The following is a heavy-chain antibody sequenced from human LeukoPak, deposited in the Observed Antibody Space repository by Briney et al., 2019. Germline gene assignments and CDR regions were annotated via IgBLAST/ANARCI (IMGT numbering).Heavy chain of an antibody. D-gene: IGHD6-13*01. CDR3: ARVQAAEDY. CDR1: GYTFSGLY. V-gene: IGHV1-2*02. CDR2: INPQRGGT. Sequence: ASVKVSCTTSGYTFSGLYMHWVRQAPGQGLEWVGWINPQRGGTKYAQKFQGRVTMTTDTSINTVYMELSSLKSDDTAVYYCARVQAAEDYWGQGTLVTVSS. J-gene: IGHJ4*02.